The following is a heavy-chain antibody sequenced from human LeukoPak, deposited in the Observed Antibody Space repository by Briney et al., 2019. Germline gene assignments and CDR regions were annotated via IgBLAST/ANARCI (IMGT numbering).Heavy chain of an antibody. CDR1: GYTLTNYN. D-gene: IGHD2-15*01. J-gene: IGHJ4*02. V-gene: IGHV1-18*01. CDR2: INTHKGHT. CDR3: AREFGHCSGDNCFYFFDL. Sequence: ASVKVSCKPSGYTLTNYNICWVRQAPGQGLEWMGWINTHKGHTNFLQKFQGRVTVTTDISTNTAYMELRRLRSDDTAVYYCAREFGHCSGDNCFYFFDLWGQGSQVIVSS.